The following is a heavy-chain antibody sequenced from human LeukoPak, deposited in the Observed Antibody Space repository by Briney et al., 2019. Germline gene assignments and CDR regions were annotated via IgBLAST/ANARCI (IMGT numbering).Heavy chain of an antibody. Sequence: ASVKVSCKASGYTFTSYDINWVRQATGQGLEWMGWMNPNSGNTGYAQKFQGGVTITRNTSISTAYTELSSLRSEDTAVYYCASAEDFWSGYYYWGQGTLVTVSS. J-gene: IGHJ4*02. D-gene: IGHD3-3*01. CDR3: ASAEDFWSGYYY. CDR1: GYTFTSYD. CDR2: MNPNSGNT. V-gene: IGHV1-8*03.